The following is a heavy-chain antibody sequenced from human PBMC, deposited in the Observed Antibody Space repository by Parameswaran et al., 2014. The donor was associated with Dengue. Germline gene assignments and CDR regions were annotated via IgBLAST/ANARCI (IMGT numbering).Heavy chain of an antibody. V-gene: IGHV4-39*07. Sequence: VRQAPGKGLEWIGSIYYSGSTYYNPSLKSRVTISVDTSKNQFSLKLSSVTAADTAVYYCARDQRMWGGWELLPYYYMDVWGKGTTVTVSS. CDR2: IYYSGST. CDR3: ARDQRMWGGWELLPYYYMDV. J-gene: IGHJ6*03. D-gene: IGHD1-26*01.